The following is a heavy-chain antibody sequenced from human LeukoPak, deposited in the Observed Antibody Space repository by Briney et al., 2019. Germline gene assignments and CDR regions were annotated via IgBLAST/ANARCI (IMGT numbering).Heavy chain of an antibody. J-gene: IGHJ6*02. D-gene: IGHD3-10*01. CDR3: AREVTSVLLWFGELQDGMDV. V-gene: IGHV3-7*01. Sequence: GGSLRLSCAASGFMFSNYWMSWVRQAPGKGLEWVANINQDGSEEYYVDSVKGRFTISRDNAKSSVFLQMSSLRVEDTAVYDCAREVTSVLLWFGELQDGMDVWGQGTTVTVSS. CDR2: INQDGSEE. CDR1: GFMFSNYW.